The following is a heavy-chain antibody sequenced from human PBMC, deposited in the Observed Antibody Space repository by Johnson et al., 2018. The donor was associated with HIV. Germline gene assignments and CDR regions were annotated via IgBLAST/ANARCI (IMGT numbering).Heavy chain of an antibody. CDR3: EREYSSSWYRGSDAFDI. CDR1: GFTFSNAW. CDR2: ISYDGSNK. D-gene: IGHD6-13*01. V-gene: IGHV3-30*03. J-gene: IGHJ3*02. Sequence: QVQLVESGGGLVKPGGSLRLSCAASGFTFSNAWMSWVRQAPGKGLEWVAVISYDGSNKYYADSVKGRFTISRDNSKNTLWLQMNSLRAEDTAVYYCEREYSSSWYRGSDAFDIWGQGTMVTVSS.